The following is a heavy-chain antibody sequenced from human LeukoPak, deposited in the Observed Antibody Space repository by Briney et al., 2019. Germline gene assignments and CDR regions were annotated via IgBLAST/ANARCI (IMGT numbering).Heavy chain of an antibody. Sequence: SGGSLRLSCAASGFTFSSYSMDWVRQAPGKGLEWVSSISSSSSYIYYADSVKGRFTISRDNARNSLYLQMNSLRAEDTAVYYCAREDTLDYWGQGTLVTVSS. J-gene: IGHJ4*02. CDR1: GFTFSSYS. V-gene: IGHV3-21*01. CDR3: AREDTLDY. CDR2: ISSSSSYI. D-gene: IGHD5-18*01.